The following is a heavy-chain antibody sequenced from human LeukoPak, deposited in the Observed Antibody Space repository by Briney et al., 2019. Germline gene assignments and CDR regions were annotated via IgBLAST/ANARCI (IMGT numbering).Heavy chain of an antibody. CDR2: ISTDARTI. V-gene: IGHV3-74*01. J-gene: IGHJ4*02. Sequence: GGSLRLSCAASGFTFSGNWMHWVRQAPGKGLVWVSHISTDARTITYADFVKGRFTISRDNAKNTLYLQMNSLRVEDTALYYCVRGQATAWGLDYWGQGTLVTVSS. CDR3: VRGQATAWGLDY. CDR1: GFTFSGNW. D-gene: IGHD6-13*01.